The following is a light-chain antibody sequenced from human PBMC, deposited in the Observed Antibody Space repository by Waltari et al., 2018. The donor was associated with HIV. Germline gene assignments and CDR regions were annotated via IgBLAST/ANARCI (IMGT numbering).Light chain of an antibody. CDR3: QQNIHWPPYT. V-gene: IGKV3-15*01. CDR1: QSVSGN. CDR2: AAS. Sequence: EAVLTHSPVTLSVSPGDRVTLSCRASQSVSGNLVWYQQKPGQAPRLLIYAASSRATDIPARFSGSGSGTDYTLTISNLQSEDSAVYYCQQNIHWPPYTFGQGTKLEIK. J-gene: IGKJ2*01.